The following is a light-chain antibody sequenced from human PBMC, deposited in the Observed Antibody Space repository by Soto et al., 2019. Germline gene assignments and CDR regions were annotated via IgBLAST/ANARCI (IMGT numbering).Light chain of an antibody. CDR3: MLYMGGGLVV. CDR1: SGSVSTTYY. CDR2: STN. J-gene: IGLJ2*01. Sequence: QTVVTQEPSFSVSPGGTVTLTCGWTSGSVSTTYYPSWYQQTPGQAPRTLIYSTNTRSSGVTDRFAGSILGNKAALPITGAHADDESDYHCMLYMGGGLVVFGGGTKLTVL. V-gene: IGLV8-61*01.